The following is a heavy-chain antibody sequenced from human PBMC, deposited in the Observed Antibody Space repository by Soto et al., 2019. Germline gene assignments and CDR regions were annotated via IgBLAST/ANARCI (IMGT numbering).Heavy chain of an antibody. CDR3: ARDRFLYYDSSEDAFDI. D-gene: IGHD3-22*01. Sequence: QVQLVQSGAEVKKPGSSVKVSCKASGGTFSSYAISWVRQAPGQGLEWMGGIIPIFGTANYAQKFQGRVTITADESTSTAYMELSSLRSEDTAVYYCARDRFLYYDSSEDAFDIWGQGTMATVSS. CDR2: IIPIFGTA. J-gene: IGHJ3*02. CDR1: GGTFSSYA. V-gene: IGHV1-69*01.